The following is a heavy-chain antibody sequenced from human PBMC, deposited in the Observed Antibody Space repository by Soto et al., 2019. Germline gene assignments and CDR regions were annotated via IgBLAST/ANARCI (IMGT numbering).Heavy chain of an antibody. CDR2: LKSDNGGT. J-gene: IGHJ6*02. CDR3: ARDLCPLGSGSACPLYGLDI. Sequence: QVQLVQSGAQVKPPGASVKVSCKASGYTFTGHYMHWVRQVSGKRLEHLGWLKSDNGGTYYAPKFQGRVTSTRDTSTSTAYMELSVLQSDDTAVYFCARDLCPLGSGSACPLYGLDIWGQGTTVVVS. V-gene: IGHV1-2*02. D-gene: IGHD3-10*01. CDR1: GYTFTGHY.